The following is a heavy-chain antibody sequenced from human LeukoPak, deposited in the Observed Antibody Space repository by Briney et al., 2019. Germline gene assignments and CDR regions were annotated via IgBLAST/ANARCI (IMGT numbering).Heavy chain of an antibody. CDR3: ATDPSDNETDAFDI. D-gene: IGHD5-12*01. CDR2: ISSSSTYI. Sequence: PGGSLRLSCAASGFTLSNYWMSWVRQAPGEGLEWVSSISSSSTYIYYADSVKGRFTISRDNAKKSLNLQMNSLTAEDTAVYYCATDPSDNETDAFDIWGQGTMVTVSS. CDR1: GFTLSNYW. J-gene: IGHJ3*02. V-gene: IGHV3-21*01.